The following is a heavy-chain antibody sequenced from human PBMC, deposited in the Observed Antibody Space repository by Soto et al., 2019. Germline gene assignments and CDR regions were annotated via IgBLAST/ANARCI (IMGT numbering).Heavy chain of an antibody. Sequence: QITLKESGPTLLKPTQTLTLTCTFSGFSLSTNGVGVGWIRQPPGKALEWLALIYWDDSKHYSPSLNSRLTITKDTSRNLVVLTMTNMDPVDTATYYCAKKGGGDYILGYWGQGTLVTVSS. D-gene: IGHD4-17*01. CDR1: GFSLSTNGVG. V-gene: IGHV2-5*02. CDR2: IYWDDSK. CDR3: AKKGGGDYILGY. J-gene: IGHJ4*02.